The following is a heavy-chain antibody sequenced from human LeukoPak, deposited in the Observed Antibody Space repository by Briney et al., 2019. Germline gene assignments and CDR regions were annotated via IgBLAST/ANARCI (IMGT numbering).Heavy chain of an antibody. Sequence: PGGSLRLSCAASGFTFSSYAMSWVRQAPGKGLEWVSAISGSGGSTYYADSVKGRFTISRDNSKNTLYLQMNSLRAEDTAVYYCAKNYYYGSGSYYNAFDYWGQGTLVTVSS. CDR3: AKNYYYGSGSYYNAFDY. CDR2: ISGSGGST. V-gene: IGHV3-23*01. CDR1: GFTFSSYA. J-gene: IGHJ4*02. D-gene: IGHD3-10*01.